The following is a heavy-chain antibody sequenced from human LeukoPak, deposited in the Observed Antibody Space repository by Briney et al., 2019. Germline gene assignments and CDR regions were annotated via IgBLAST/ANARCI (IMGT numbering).Heavy chain of an antibody. J-gene: IGHJ5*02. CDR3: ARGGFYTDWFDP. V-gene: IGHV3-53*04. CDR1: GDSISSSSNY. Sequence: ETLSLTCTVSGDSISSSSNYWAWIRQAPGKGLEWVSVIYTGGTTYYADSVKGRFTMSRHNSKNTLFLQMDSLRAEDTAVYYCARGGFYTDWFDPWGQGTLVTVSS. CDR2: IYTGGTT. D-gene: IGHD3-16*01.